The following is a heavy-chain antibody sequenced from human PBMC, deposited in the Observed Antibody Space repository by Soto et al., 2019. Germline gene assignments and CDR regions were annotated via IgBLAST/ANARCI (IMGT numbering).Heavy chain of an antibody. J-gene: IGHJ5*02. V-gene: IGHV4-61*01. CDR1: GASVSSGSYY. Sequence: QVQLQESGPGVVKPSETLSLSCTVSGASVSSGSYYWTWIRQPPGEGLEWVGYILYNGKTTNYHPPLKRRDTIAVDTCKNEVSQKMSSLSAADTALYFCAVVYSGTYGQNAWGQGTLVTVSA. CDR2: ILYNGKTT. D-gene: IGHD1-26*01. CDR3: AVVYSGTYGQNA.